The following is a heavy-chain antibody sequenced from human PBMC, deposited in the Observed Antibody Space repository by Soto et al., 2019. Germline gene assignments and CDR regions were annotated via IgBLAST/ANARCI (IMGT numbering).Heavy chain of an antibody. D-gene: IGHD6-6*01. Sequence: KVSCKASGYSFTNYWIGWVRQMPGKGLEWMGIIYPSDSDTRYSPSFQGQVTMSVDKSISTAYPQWSSLKASDTAVYYCARLLYSSTWEEYFNHWGQGTLVTVSS. CDR2: IYPSDSDT. CDR3: ARLLYSSTWEEYFNH. CDR1: GYSFTNYW. J-gene: IGHJ1*01. V-gene: IGHV5-51*01.